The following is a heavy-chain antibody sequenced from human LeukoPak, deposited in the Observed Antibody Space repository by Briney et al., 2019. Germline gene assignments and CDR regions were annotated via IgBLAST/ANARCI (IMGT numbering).Heavy chain of an antibody. CDR3: AKSYSSSWCIDY. CDR2: IKGDGSAK. D-gene: IGHD6-13*01. CDR1: GFAFSDSW. Sequence: GGSLRLSCAASGFAFSDSWMTWIRQAPGKGLEWVAFIKGDGSAKKYVDSVKGRFTISRDNAKNSLFLQMNSLRAEDTAVYYCAKSYSSSWCIDYWGQGTLVTVSS. J-gene: IGHJ4*02. V-gene: IGHV3-7*01.